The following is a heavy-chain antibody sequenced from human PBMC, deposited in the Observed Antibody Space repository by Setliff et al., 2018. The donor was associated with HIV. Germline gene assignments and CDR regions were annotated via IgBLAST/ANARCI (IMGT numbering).Heavy chain of an antibody. D-gene: IGHD3-16*01. CDR1: GYSISSGYY. V-gene: IGHV4-38-2*02. CDR3: VHSLLGAPMVDY. J-gene: IGHJ4*02. CDR2: IYHSGST. Sequence: SETLSLTCTVSGYSISSGYYWGWIRQPPGKGLEWIGSIYHSGSTYYNPSLKSRVTISVDTSKNQFSLKLSSVTAADTAMYYCVHSLLGAPMVDYWGQGTLVTVS.